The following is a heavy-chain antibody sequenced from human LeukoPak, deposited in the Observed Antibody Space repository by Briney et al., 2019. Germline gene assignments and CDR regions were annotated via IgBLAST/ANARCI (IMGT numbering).Heavy chain of an antibody. J-gene: IGHJ5*02. CDR1: RFTFSDYY. CDR2: ISSTSGYT. Sequence: GGSLRLSCAASRFTFSDYYVSWIRQAPGKGLEWVSYISSTSGYTNYADSVKGRFTISRDNAKNSLYLQMNSLRAEDTAVYYCARGTHSSFDPWGQGTLVTVSS. CDR3: ARGTHSSFDP. V-gene: IGHV3-11*05. D-gene: IGHD2-21*01.